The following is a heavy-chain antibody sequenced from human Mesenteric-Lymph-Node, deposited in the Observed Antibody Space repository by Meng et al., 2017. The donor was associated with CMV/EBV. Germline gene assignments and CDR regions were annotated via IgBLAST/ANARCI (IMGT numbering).Heavy chain of an antibody. J-gene: IGHJ4*02. CDR3: ARGSSYDILTGYFDY. CDR1: AGAFSGYY. V-gene: IGHV4-34*01. Sequence: QFHQWGAGLLKPSDTLSVTCAVDAGAFSGYYWNWIRQSPEKGLEWIGEINHSGSTTYNPSFTSRIIISVDTSTNQISLNMSSVTAADTAVYYCARGSSYDILTGYFDYWGQGALVTVSS. CDR2: INHSGST. D-gene: IGHD3-9*01.